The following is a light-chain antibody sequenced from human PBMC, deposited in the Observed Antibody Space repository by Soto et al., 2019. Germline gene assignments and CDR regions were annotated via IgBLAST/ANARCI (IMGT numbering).Light chain of an antibody. CDR1: SSDVGGYNY. J-gene: IGLJ1*01. V-gene: IGLV2-8*01. CDR2: DVS. CDR3: ISYAGSNLLYV. Sequence: QSVLTQPPSASGSPGQSVTISCTGTSSDVGGYNYVSWYQQHPGKAPKLMIYDVSKRPSGVPDRSSGSKSGNTASLTVSGLQAEDEADYYCISYAGSNLLYVFGTGTKATVL.